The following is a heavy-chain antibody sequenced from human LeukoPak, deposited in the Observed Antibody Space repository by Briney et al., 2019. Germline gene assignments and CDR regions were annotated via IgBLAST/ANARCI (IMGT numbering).Heavy chain of an antibody. D-gene: IGHD3-22*01. J-gene: IGHJ4*02. CDR2: INHSGNT. Sequence: SETLSLTCAVYGGSFSGYYWSWLRQPPGKGLEWIGEINHSGNTKYNPSLKIRLTISVDTSKNQFSLKLSSVTAADTAVYYCARATVDSSGDYYAFYFDYWGQGTLVTVSS. CDR3: ARATVDSSGDYYAFYFDY. CDR1: GGSFSGYY. V-gene: IGHV4-34*01.